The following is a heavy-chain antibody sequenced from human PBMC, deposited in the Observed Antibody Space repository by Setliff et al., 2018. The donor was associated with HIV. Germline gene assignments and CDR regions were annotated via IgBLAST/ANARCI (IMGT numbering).Heavy chain of an antibody. V-gene: IGHV4-34*01. J-gene: IGHJ4*02. Sequence: PSETLSLTCAVYGGSFTDFYWTFIRQSPGKGLEWIGEITHSGSTTYDPSLKSRITVSVDTSKNQFSLKLTSVTAADMGVYYCARDKRYRFPFDSWGQGTLVTVSS. CDR3: ARDKRYRFPFDS. CDR2: ITHSGST. CDR1: GGSFTDFY. D-gene: IGHD2-2*02.